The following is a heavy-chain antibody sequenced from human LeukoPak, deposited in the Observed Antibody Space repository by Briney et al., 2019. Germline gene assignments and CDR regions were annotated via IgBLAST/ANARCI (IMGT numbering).Heavy chain of an antibody. J-gene: IGHJ3*01. CDR1: GFTFSDYY. Sequence: GGSLRLSCAASGFTFSDYYMSWIRQAPGQGLEWVSYISNSGNTIYYADSVKGRFIISRDNAKNSLYLQMNSLRAEDTAVYYCSAGEGYYVSSDYYSAWAFNVWGQGTMVTVSS. V-gene: IGHV3-11*04. D-gene: IGHD3-22*01. CDR2: ISNSGNTI. CDR3: SAGEGYYVSSDYYSAWAFNV.